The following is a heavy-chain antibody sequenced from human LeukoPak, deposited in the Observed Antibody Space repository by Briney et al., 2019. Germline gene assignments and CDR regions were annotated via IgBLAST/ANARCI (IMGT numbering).Heavy chain of an antibody. D-gene: IGHD3-10*01. J-gene: IGHJ4*02. CDR3: ARLSAPYYGSGSYAAERGTFFDY. CDR2: IYYSGST. Sequence: TFSSYWMSWIRQPPGKGLEWIGSIYYSGSTYYNPSLKSRVTISVDTSKNQFSLKLSSVTAADTAVYYCARLSAPYYGSGSYAAERGTFFDYWGQGTLVTVSS. V-gene: IGHV4-39*07. CDR1: TFSSYW.